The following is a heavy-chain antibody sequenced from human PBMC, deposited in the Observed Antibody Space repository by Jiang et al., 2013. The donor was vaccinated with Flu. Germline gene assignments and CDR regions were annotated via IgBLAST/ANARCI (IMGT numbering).Heavy chain of an antibody. CDR2: IRPDIGDT. Sequence: GAEVKKPGASVKVSCKASGYTFTDYYVHWVRQAPGQGLEWMGWIRPDIGDTKYAKKFQGWVTLTTDTSTSTAYMELSKVRSDDTAMFYCARDIGSSSTVYAMDVWGQGTTVTVSS. CDR3: ARDIGSSSTVYAMDV. J-gene: IGHJ6*02. D-gene: IGHD2-2*01. CDR1: GYTFTDYY. V-gene: IGHV1-2*04.